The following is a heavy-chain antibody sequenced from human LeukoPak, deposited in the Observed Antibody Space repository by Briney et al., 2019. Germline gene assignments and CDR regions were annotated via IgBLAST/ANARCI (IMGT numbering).Heavy chain of an antibody. D-gene: IGHD3-16*01. J-gene: IGHJ4*02. CDR1: GGSISSYY. V-gene: IGHV4-59*08. CDR2: IYYSGST. CDR3: ASHSPVYYDFGY. Sequence: PSETLSLTCTVSGGSISSYYWSWSRQPPGKGLEWIGYIYYSGSTNYNPSLKSRVTISVDTSKEQFSLKLSSVTAADTAVYYCASHSPVYYDFGYWGPRTLVTVSS.